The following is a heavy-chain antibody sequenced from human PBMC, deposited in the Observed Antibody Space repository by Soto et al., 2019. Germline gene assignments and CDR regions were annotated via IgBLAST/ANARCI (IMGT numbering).Heavy chain of an antibody. D-gene: IGHD3-10*01. CDR3: AKAAGRNYDGSLGYMDV. J-gene: IGHJ6*03. Sequence: EVQLVESGGGLAQTGTSLRLSCAASGFSFDDYAMHWVRQGPGKGLEWVSGISYNSANTGNADSVKGRFTISRDNAKKSLYLEMHSPRPEDTALYYCAKAAGRNYDGSLGYMDVWGKGTTVTVSS. CDR1: GFSFDDYA. V-gene: IGHV3-9*01. CDR2: ISYNSANT.